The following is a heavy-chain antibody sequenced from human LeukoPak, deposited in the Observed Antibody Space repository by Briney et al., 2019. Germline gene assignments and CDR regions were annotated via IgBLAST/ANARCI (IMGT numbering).Heavy chain of an antibody. J-gene: IGHJ4*02. V-gene: IGHV4-34*01. CDR2: INHSGST. CDR3: ARGWVQLWPFDY. D-gene: IGHD5-18*01. CDR1: GGSFSGYY. Sequence: ETLSLTCAVYGGSFSGYYCSWIRQPPGKGLEWIGEINHSGSTNYNPSLKSRVTISVDTSKNQFSLKLSSVTAADTAVYYCARGWVQLWPFDYWGQGTLVTVSS.